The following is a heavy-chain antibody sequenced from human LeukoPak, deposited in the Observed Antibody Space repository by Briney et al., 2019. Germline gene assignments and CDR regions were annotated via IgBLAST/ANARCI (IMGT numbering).Heavy chain of an antibody. J-gene: IGHJ5*02. CDR3: ANMVRGVIEWFDP. CDR2: ISAYNGNT. D-gene: IGHD3-10*01. V-gene: IGHV1-18*01. Sequence: GASVKVSCKASGYTFTSYSISWVRQAPGQGLEWMGWISAYNGNTNYAQKLQGRVTMTTDTSTSTAYMELRSLRSDDTAVYYCANMVRGVIEWFDPWGQGTLVTVSS. CDR1: GYTFTSYS.